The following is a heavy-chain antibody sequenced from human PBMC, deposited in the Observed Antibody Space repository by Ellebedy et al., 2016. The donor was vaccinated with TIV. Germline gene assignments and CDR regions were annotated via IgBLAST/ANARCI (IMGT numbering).Heavy chain of an antibody. J-gene: IGHJ4*02. CDR2: IFYSGST. Sequence: MPSETLSLTCTVSGGSVSSYYWSWIRQPPGKGLEWIGYIFYSGSTNYSPSLKSRVTISLDTSKNQFSLKLNSVTAADTAVYYCARDEGGSGSLSYWGQGTLVTVSS. CDR1: GGSVSSYY. D-gene: IGHD3-10*01. CDR3: ARDEGGSGSLSY. V-gene: IGHV4-59*02.